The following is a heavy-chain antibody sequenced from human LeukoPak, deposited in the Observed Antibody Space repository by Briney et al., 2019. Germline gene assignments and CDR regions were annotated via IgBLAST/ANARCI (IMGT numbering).Heavy chain of an antibody. J-gene: IGHJ5*02. V-gene: IGHV3-30*02. D-gene: IGHD2-21*01. CDR3: AADLWFQPTLDWFDP. CDR2: IRYDGSNK. Sequence: GGSLSLSCSASGFNFETHAMHWVRKAPGKGLEWVAFIRYDGSNKYYADSVKGRFTISRDNSKNTLYLQMNSLRAEDTAVYYCAADLWFQPTLDWFDPWGQGTLVTVSS. CDR1: GFNFETHA.